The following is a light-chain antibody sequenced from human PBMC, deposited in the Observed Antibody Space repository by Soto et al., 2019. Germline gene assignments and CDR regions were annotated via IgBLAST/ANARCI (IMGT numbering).Light chain of an antibody. CDR2: GAS. CDR3: QQYGSSLFT. J-gene: IGKJ3*01. V-gene: IGKV3-20*01. Sequence: EIVLTQSPGTLSLSPGERATLSCRASQSVSSSYLAWYQQKPGQAPRLLIYGASSRATGIPDRFSGSGSGTDFTLTISRLEPEDSAVYYCQQYGSSLFTFGPGTKVDLK. CDR1: QSVSSSY.